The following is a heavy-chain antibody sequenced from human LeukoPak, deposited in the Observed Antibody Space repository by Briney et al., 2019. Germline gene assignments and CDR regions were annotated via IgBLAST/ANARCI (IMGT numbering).Heavy chain of an antibody. D-gene: IGHD3-22*01. Sequence: ASVKVSCKASGYTFTDYYIHWVRQAPGQGLEWMGWINPNNGGTNYAQKFQGRVTMTRDTSISTAYMELSRLRSDDTAVYYCAREVDYYDTSDYFPLGYWGQGTLVTVSP. CDR3: AREVDYYDTSDYFPLGY. CDR1: GYTFTDYY. V-gene: IGHV1-2*02. J-gene: IGHJ4*02. CDR2: INPNNGGT.